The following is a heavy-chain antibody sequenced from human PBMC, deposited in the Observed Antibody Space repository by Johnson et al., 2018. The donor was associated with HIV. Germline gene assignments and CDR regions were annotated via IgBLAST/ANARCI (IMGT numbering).Heavy chain of an antibody. V-gene: IGHV3-48*04. D-gene: IGHD5-18*01. Sequence: VQLVESGGGVVQPGRSLRLSCAASGFTFSSYWMSWVRQAPGKGLEWVSYISSSGSTIYYADSVKGRFTISRDNAKNSLYLQMNSLRAEDTAVYYCARDIAIQLWSHDAFDIWGQGTMVTVSS. CDR2: ISSSGSTI. CDR3: ARDIAIQLWSHDAFDI. CDR1: GFTFSSYW. J-gene: IGHJ3*02.